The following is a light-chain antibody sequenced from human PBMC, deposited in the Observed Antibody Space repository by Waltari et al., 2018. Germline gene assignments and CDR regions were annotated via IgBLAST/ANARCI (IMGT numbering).Light chain of an antibody. V-gene: IGKV3-20*01. CDR3: QQYGNSPLYT. CDR2: GAS. J-gene: IGKJ2*01. CDR1: QSVSSSY. Sequence: EIVLTQSPGTLSLSPGERATLSCRASQSVSSSYLAWYQHKPGQAPRLLIYGASSRATGIPDSFSGSGSGTDFTLTISRLEPEDFAVYYCQQYGNSPLYTFGQGTKLEIK.